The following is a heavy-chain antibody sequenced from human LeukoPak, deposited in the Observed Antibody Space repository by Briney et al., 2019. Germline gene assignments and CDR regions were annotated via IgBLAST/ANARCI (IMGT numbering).Heavy chain of an antibody. CDR3: ARDRYCGGDYTPGAFDI. CDR2: IYYSGST. J-gene: IGHJ3*02. D-gene: IGHD2-21*02. CDR1: GGSISSYY. Sequence: SETLSLTCTVSGGSISSYYWSWIRQPPGKGLEWIGYIYYSGSTNYNPSLKSRVIISVDTSKNQYSLKLSSVTAADTAVYYCARDRYCGGDYTPGAFDIWGQGTMVTVSS. V-gene: IGHV4-59*01.